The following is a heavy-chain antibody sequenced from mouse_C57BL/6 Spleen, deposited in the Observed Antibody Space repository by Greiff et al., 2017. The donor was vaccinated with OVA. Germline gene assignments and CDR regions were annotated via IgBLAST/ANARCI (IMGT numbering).Heavy chain of an antibody. CDR2: IWTGGGT. J-gene: IGHJ4*01. D-gene: IGHD3-3*01. CDR3: ARELGQDYYAMDY. V-gene: IGHV2-9-1*01. CDR1: GFSLTSYA. Sequence: VQVVESGPGLVAPSQSLSITCTVSGFSLTSYAISWVRQPPGKGLEWLGVIWTGGGTNYNSALKSRLSISKDNSKSQVFLKMNSLQTDDTARYYCARELGQDYYAMDYWGQGTSVTVSS.